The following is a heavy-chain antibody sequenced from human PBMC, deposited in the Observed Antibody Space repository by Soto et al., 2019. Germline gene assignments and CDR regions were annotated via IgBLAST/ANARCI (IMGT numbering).Heavy chain of an antibody. D-gene: IGHD2-2*01. Sequence: ASVKVSCKASGYTFTSYGISWVRQAPGQGLEWMGWISAYNGNTNYAQKLQGRVTMTTDTSTSTAYKEMRSLRSEDTAVYFFARDGLPLWYCSSTSCPPDYYYYGMDVWGQGTTVTVSS. CDR1: GYTFTSYG. CDR3: ARDGLPLWYCSSTSCPPDYYYYGMDV. V-gene: IGHV1-18*01. CDR2: ISAYNGNT. J-gene: IGHJ6*02.